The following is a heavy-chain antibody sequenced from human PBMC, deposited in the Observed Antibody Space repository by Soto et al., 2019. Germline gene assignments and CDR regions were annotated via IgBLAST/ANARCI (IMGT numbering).Heavy chain of an antibody. D-gene: IGHD3-22*01. J-gene: IGHJ4*01. CDR3: AKSLGYYDTSGTFDS. CDR2: IGAGGHST. V-gene: IGHV3-23*01. Sequence: GSLRLSCAASGFTFSSFGMSWVRQAPGKGLEWVSTIGAGGHSTYYADSVRGRFTVSRDNSKNTLYLQMNSLRAEDTAVYYCAKSLGYYDTSGTFDSWGHGTLVTVSS. CDR1: GFTFSSFG.